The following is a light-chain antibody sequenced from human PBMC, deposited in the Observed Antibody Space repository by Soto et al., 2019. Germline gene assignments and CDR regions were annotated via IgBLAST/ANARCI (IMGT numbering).Light chain of an antibody. CDR2: GAS. V-gene: IGKV3-20*01. CDR3: QQYGSSPYT. J-gene: IGKJ2*01. CDR1: QSVSSSY. Sequence: EIVLTQSPGTLSLSPGERATRSCRASQSVSSSYVAWYQQKPGQPPRLLIYGASSRATGIPDRFSGSGSGTDFTLIISRLEAEDFAVYYCQQYGSSPYTFGQGTKVDIK.